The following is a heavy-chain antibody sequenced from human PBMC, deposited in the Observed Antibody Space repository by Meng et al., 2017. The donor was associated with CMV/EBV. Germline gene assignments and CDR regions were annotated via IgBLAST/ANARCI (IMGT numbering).Heavy chain of an antibody. CDR2: ISSSSSTI. J-gene: IGHJ6*02. CDR3: AKDSLVLNYYYYYGMDV. CDR1: GFTFSSYS. D-gene: IGHD3-10*01. V-gene: IGHV3-48*04. Sequence: GESLKISCAASGFTFSSYSMNWVRQAPGKGLEWVSYISSSSSTIYYADSVKGRFTISRDNAKNSLYLQMNSLRAEDTAVYYCAKDSLVLNYYYYYGMDVWGQGTTVTVSS.